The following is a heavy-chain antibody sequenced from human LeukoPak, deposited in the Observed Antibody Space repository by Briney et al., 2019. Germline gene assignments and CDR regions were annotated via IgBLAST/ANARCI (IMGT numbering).Heavy chain of an antibody. CDR1: GGSFSTYY. V-gene: IGHV4-34*01. J-gene: IGHJ3*02. CDR2: INHSGST. CDR3: ANYLGANAFDI. Sequence: SETLSLTCAVYGGSFSTYYWSWIRQPPGKGLEWIGEINHSGSTNYNPSLKSRVTMSVDTSENQLSLKLSSVTAADTAVYYCANYLGANAFDIWGQGTMVTVSS. D-gene: IGHD3-16*01.